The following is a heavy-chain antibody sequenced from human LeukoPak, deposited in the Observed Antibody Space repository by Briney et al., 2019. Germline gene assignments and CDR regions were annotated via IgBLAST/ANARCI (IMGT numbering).Heavy chain of an antibody. CDR3: AQGNNNFSYTFDY. CDR1: GFTFRDFS. Sequence: PGGSLRLSCAASGFTFRDFSMHWVRQAPGKGLEWVSVITGNGSATHYADSVKGRFTISRDNSKNSLYLQMTVRRAEDTAFYYCAQGNNNFSYTFDYWGEGILVTASS. J-gene: IGHJ4*02. D-gene: IGHD5-24*01. V-gene: IGHV3-43*02. CDR2: ITGNGSAT.